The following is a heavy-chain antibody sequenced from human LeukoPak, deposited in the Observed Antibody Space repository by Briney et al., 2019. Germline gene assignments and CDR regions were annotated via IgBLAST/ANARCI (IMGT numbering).Heavy chain of an antibody. J-gene: IGHJ4*02. D-gene: IGHD3-3*01. CDR1: GFTISSNY. CDR2: ISSTGGTT. V-gene: IGHV3-23*01. CDR3: TTEGWLHTGLEY. Sequence: PGGSLRLSCAASGFTISSNYMSWVRQAPGKGLEWVSAISSTGGTTYYADSVKGHFTISRGNSKNTVYLQMNSLSAEDTAVYYCTTEGWLHTGLEYWGQGTLVTVSS.